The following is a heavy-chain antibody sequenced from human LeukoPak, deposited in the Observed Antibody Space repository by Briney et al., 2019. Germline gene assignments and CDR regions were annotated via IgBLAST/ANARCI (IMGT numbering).Heavy chain of an antibody. D-gene: IGHD3-22*01. Sequence: GGSLRLSCAASGFTLSSFGMVWVRQAPGKGLEWVTLMWYDGRNKYYADSVKGRFTISRDNSKNTVYLQMNSLRGEDTAVYYCARGSDSSGYYYFDYWGQGTLVTVSS. CDR2: MWYDGRNK. V-gene: IGHV3-33*01. CDR3: ARGSDSSGYYYFDY. CDR1: GFTLSSFG. J-gene: IGHJ4*02.